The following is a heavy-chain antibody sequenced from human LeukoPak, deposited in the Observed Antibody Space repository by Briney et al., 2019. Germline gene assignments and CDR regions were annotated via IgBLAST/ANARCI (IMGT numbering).Heavy chain of an antibody. D-gene: IGHD3-16*02. Sequence: PSETLSLTCAVYGGSFSGYYWSWIRQPPGKGLEWIGEINHSGSTNYNPSLKSRVTISVDTSKNQFSLKLSSVTAADTAVYYCARGEGYYDYVWGSYRKPSYFDYWGQGTLVTVSS. CDR2: INHSGST. J-gene: IGHJ4*02. CDR1: GGSFSGYY. CDR3: ARGEGYYDYVWGSYRKPSYFDY. V-gene: IGHV4-34*01.